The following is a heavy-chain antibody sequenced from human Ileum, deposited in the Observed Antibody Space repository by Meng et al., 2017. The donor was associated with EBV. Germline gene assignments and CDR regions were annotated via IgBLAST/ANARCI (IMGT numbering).Heavy chain of an antibody. V-gene: IGHV4-34*01. Sequence: QLQLQQWGEGLLKPSETLSLTCAVDGGSFSGYYWSWIRQPPGKGLEWIGEINHSGSTNYNPSLKSRVTISVDTSKNQFSLKLSSVTAADTAVYYCARGRGYGDYGSLYWGQGTLVTVSS. CDR2: INHSGST. CDR1: GGSFSGYY. D-gene: IGHD4-17*01. CDR3: ARGRGYGDYGSLY. J-gene: IGHJ4*02.